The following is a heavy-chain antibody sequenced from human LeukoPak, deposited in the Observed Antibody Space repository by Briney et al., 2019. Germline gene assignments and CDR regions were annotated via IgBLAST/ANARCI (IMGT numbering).Heavy chain of an antibody. V-gene: IGHV4-34*01. D-gene: IGHD3-3*01. CDR1: GGSFSGYY. CDR2: IYYSGST. Sequence: SETLSLTCAVYGGSFSGYYWSWIRQPPGKGLEWIGSIYYSGSTYYNPSLKSRVTISVDTSKNQFSLKLSSVTAADTAVYYCARRDFWSGLDPWGQGTLVTVSS. J-gene: IGHJ5*02. CDR3: ARRDFWSGLDP.